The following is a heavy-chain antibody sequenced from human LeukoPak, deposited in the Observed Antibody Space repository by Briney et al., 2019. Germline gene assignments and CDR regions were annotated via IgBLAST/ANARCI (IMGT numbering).Heavy chain of an antibody. J-gene: IGHJ4*02. D-gene: IGHD5-12*01. Sequence: TSETLSLTCTVSGDSITNYFWSWIRQPPGKGLEWIGYIYNSGSTNYNPSLNPSLKSRVTISVDTSKNQFFLRLSSVTAADTAVYFCARYYTGYPIDYWGQGTLVTVSS. V-gene: IGHV4-59*01. CDR1: GDSITNYF. CDR2: IYNSGST. CDR3: ARYYTGYPIDY.